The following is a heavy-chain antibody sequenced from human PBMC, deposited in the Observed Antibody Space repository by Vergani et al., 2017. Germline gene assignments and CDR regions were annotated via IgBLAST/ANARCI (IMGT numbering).Heavy chain of an antibody. CDR1: GFTFSSYA. J-gene: IGHJ6*02. D-gene: IGHD3-9*01. Sequence: EVQLLESGGGLVQPGGSLRLSCAASGFTFSSYAMSWVRQAPGKGLEWVSAISGDGGSTYYADSVKGRFTISRDNSKNSRYLQMNSLRTEDTALYYCAKDCSVLRYVDWLSNDGMDVWGQGTTVTVSS. V-gene: IGHV3-43*02. CDR3: AKDCSVLRYVDWLSNDGMDV. CDR2: ISGDGGST.